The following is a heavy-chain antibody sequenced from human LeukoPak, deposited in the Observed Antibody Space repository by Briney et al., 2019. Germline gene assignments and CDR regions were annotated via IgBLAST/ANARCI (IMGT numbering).Heavy chain of an antibody. D-gene: IGHD6-19*01. CDR2: IKQDGSEK. CDR3: AGADYSGGWYRLVR. CDR1: GITFSSYA. V-gene: IGHV3-7*01. Sequence: PGGSLRLSCAASGITFSSYAMNWVRQAPGKGLEWVANIKQDGSEKYYVDSVKGRFTISRDNAKNSLYLQMHSLRAEDTAVYYCAGADYSGGWYRLVRWGQGTLVTVSS. J-gene: IGHJ4*02.